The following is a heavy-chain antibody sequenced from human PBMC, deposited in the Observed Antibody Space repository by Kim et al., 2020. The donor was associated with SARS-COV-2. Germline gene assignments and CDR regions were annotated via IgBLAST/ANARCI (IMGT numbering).Heavy chain of an antibody. CDR2: IGAGGDHT. V-gene: IGHV3-21*01. D-gene: IGHD6-19*01. CDR3: STDGSGWSRDP. J-gene: IGHJ5*02. CDR1: GFPFSACG. Sequence: GGSLRLSCAASGFTSGFPFSACGMTWVRQAPGKGLEWVSTIGAGGDHTFYPDSMRGRFTVSRDNAKNSVYLQVNNVRPDDTAVYYCSTDGSGWSRDPWG.